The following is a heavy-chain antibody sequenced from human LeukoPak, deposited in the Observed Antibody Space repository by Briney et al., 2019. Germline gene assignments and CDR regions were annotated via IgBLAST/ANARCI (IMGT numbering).Heavy chain of an antibody. CDR1: GYTFTAYY. CDR2: INPNSGDT. J-gene: IGHJ4*02. D-gene: IGHD1-14*01. CDR3: AAIARNSGFDY. Sequence: ASVKVSCKTSGYTFTAYYVHWVRQAPGQGLEWMGWINPNSGDTNYAQSFQGRVTMTRDTSISTAYMELSRLRSDDTAVFYCAAIARNSGFDYWGQGTLVTVSS. V-gene: IGHV1-2*02.